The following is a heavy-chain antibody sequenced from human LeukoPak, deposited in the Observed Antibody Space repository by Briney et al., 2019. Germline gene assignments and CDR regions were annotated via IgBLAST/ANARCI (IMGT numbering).Heavy chain of an antibody. Sequence: ASVKVSCEASGYTFTGYYMHWVRQAPGQGLEWMGWINPNSGGTNYAQKFQGRVTMTRDTSISTAYMELSRLRSDDTAVYYCARESIAARPGGFDYWGQGTLVTVSS. J-gene: IGHJ4*02. CDR2: INPNSGGT. CDR1: GYTFTGYY. D-gene: IGHD6-6*01. V-gene: IGHV1-2*02. CDR3: ARESIAARPGGFDY.